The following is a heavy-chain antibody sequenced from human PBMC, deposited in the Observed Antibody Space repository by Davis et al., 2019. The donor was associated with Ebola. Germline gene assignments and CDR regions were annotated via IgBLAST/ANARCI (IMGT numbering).Heavy chain of an antibody. CDR3: ARETTVITFGFDP. J-gene: IGHJ5*02. Sequence: ASVKVSCKASGYTFTGYYIQWVRQGPGQGLEWMGWINPYSGDTNYAQKFQGRVTMTRDTSISTAFVELSRLRPDDTAVYYCARETTVITFGFDPWGQGTLVTVSS. V-gene: IGHV1-2*02. D-gene: IGHD4-23*01. CDR2: INPYSGDT. CDR1: GYTFTGYY.